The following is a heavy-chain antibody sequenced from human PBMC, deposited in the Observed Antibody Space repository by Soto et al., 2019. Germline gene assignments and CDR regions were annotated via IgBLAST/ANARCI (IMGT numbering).Heavy chain of an antibody. CDR3: AKEIYIVTSISYDS. V-gene: IGHV5-51*01. D-gene: IGHD5-12*01. Sequence: GETLKISYMGSGYSFVSYWIAWVRQMPGKGLEWMGTIYPGDSDTIYSPSFQGPVTISRDKSKNTLFLQMNSLRAEDTAIYYCAKEIYIVTSISYDSWGRGALVTVSS. CDR1: GYSFVSYW. CDR2: IYPGDSDT. J-gene: IGHJ4*02.